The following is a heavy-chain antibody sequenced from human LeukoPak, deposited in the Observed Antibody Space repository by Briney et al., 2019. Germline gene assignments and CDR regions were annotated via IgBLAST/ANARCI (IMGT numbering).Heavy chain of an antibody. V-gene: IGHV3-30*02. CDR3: AKATQSMFYYYYYYMDV. CDR1: GFTFSSYG. CDR2: IRYDGSNR. D-gene: IGHD3-10*02. J-gene: IGHJ6*03. Sequence: GGSLRLSCAASGFTFSSYGMHWVRQAPGKGLEWVAFIRYDGSNRYYADSVKGRFTISRDNSKNTLYLQMNSLRAEDTAVYYCAKATQSMFYYYYYYMDVWGKGTTVTVSS.